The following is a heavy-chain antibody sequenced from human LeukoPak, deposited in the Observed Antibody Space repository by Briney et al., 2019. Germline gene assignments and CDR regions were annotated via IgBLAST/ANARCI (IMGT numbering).Heavy chain of an antibody. CDR2: IEPSDSYT. Sequence: GASLLICGKGSGYSFTSYWICWGRQMPGKGLEWIGRIEPSDSYTNYGPAFQGHVTITADKSISTAYLQLSSLKASDTAMYYCARSWVDRWFDPWGQGTLVTVSS. D-gene: IGHD6-13*01. J-gene: IGHJ5*02. CDR3: ARSWVDRWFDP. V-gene: IGHV5-10-1*01. CDR1: GYSFTSYW.